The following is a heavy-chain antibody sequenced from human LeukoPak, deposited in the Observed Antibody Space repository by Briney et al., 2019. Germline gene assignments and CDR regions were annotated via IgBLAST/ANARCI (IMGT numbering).Heavy chain of an antibody. Sequence: PGGSLRLSCAASALTFSDYSMNWVRQAPGKGLEWVSYISGRSSTIYYADSVKGRFTISRDNAKNSMYLQMNSLRAEDTAVYYCARDLFKSGSYYVDYWGQGTLVTVSS. J-gene: IGHJ4*02. V-gene: IGHV3-48*01. CDR3: ARDLFKSGSYYVDY. D-gene: IGHD1-26*01. CDR1: ALTFSDYS. CDR2: ISGRSSTI.